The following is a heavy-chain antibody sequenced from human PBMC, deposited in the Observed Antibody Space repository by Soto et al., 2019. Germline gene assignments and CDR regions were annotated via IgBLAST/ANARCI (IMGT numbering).Heavy chain of an antibody. CDR1: GFTFSSYS. V-gene: IGHV3-21*01. CDR2: ISSSSSYI. CDR3: ARYGAAAGTGFY. J-gene: IGHJ4*02. D-gene: IGHD6-13*01. Sequence: SGGSLRLSCAASGFTFSSYSMNWVRQAPGKGLEWVSSISSSSSYIYYADSVKGRFTISRDNAKNSLYLQMNSLRAEDTAVYYCARYGAAAGTGFYWGQGTLVTVSS.